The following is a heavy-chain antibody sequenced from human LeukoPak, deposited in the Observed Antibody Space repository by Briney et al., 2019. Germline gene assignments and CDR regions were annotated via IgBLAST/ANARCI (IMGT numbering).Heavy chain of an antibody. V-gene: IGHV3-21*04. CDR1: GFTFSSYS. CDR3: TKFDAPSSRKNY. CDR2: ISSSGTYV. J-gene: IGHJ4*02. Sequence: GGSLRLSCAASGFTFSSYSMNWVRQAPGKGLEWVSSISSSGTYVYYADSVKGRFTISRDNSKNTLYMQMNSLRAEDTAVYYCTKFDAPSSRKNYWGQGTLVTVSS.